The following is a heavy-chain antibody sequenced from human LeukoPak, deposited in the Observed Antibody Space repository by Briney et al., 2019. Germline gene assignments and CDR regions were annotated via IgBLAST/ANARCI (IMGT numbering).Heavy chain of an antibody. CDR2: INEDGTSA. Sequence: GGSLRLSCAASEFGFSVYWMHWVRQAPGKGLVWVAHINEDGTSASHADSVKGRFTISRDNAKNTLYLQMNSLTVEDTAVYYCARVPTNSYGFGQWGQGSLVTVSS. D-gene: IGHD5-18*01. CDR1: EFGFSVYW. V-gene: IGHV3-74*01. J-gene: IGHJ4*02. CDR3: ARVPTNSYGFGQ.